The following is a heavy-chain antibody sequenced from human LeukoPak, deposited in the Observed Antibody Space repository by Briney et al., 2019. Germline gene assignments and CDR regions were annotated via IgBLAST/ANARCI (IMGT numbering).Heavy chain of an antibody. CDR1: GGSISSYRYY. CDR2: IFYSGST. V-gene: IGHV4-39*01. CDR3: ARLLRGSGSYYDY. J-gene: IGHJ4*02. Sequence: AKTLSLTWTVSGGSISSYRYYWGWIRQPPGEGLECLGNIFYSGSTYYNPSLMSRVTISVDTSKNQFSLKLSSVTAADTAVYYCARLLRGSGSYYDYWGQGTLVTVSS. D-gene: IGHD3-10*01.